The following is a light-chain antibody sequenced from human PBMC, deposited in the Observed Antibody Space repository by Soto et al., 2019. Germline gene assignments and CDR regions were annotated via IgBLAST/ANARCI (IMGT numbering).Light chain of an antibody. CDR3: QQYNTYPIT. Sequence: DIQMTQSPSTLSASVGDRVTITCRASQSISSWLAWYQQKPGKAPKLLISDVSNLESGVPSRFSGSGSGTEFTLTISSLQAEDFATYYCQQYNTYPITFGQGTRLEIK. CDR2: DVS. J-gene: IGKJ5*01. CDR1: QSISSW. V-gene: IGKV1-5*01.